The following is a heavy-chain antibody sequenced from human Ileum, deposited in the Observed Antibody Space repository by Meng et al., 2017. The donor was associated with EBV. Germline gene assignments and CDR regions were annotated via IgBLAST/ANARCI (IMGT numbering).Heavy chain of an antibody. D-gene: IGHD6-13*01. CDR1: GGSISGYY. J-gene: IGHJ4*02. Sequence: QVPLQEWGAGLLNPSGALSLPCAVYGGSISGYYWTWIRQPPGKGLEWIGEINHSGSTNYNPSLKSRVTISVDKNQFSLKLSSVTAADTAVYYCARGFYTYGSSCFDYWGQGTLVTVSS. V-gene: IGHV4-34*01. CDR3: ARGFYTYGSSCFDY. CDR2: INHSGST.